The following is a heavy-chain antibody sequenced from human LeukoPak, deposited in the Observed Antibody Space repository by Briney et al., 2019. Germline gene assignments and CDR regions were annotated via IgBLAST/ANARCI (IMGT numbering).Heavy chain of an antibody. J-gene: IGHJ5*02. D-gene: IGHD3-10*01. Sequence: GSLRLSCAASGFTFSSYAMSWVRQAPGKGLEWIGYIYYSGSTNYNPSLKSRVTISVDTSKNQFSLKLSSVTAADTAVYYCARVRGSLPENYGSGSYHRPHTPNWFDPWGQGTLVTVSS. CDR3: ARVRGSLPENYGSGSYHRPHTPNWFDP. V-gene: IGHV4-59*01. CDR2: IYYSGST. CDR1: GFTFSSYA.